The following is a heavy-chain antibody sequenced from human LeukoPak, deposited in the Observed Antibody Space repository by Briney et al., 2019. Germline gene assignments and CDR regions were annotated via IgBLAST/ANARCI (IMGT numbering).Heavy chain of an antibody. CDR2: ISGGGAKR. Sequence: GGSLRLSCAASGFTFDNYAMNWVRQAPGKGLEWVSYISGGGAKRHYSDSVKGRFTISRDNPKNTLYLQINNLRAEDTAMYYCAKCSAGYYNDAFDIWGRGTMVAVSS. CDR3: AKCSAGYYNDAFDI. D-gene: IGHD3-10*02. J-gene: IGHJ3*02. CDR1: GFTFDNYA. V-gene: IGHV3-23*01.